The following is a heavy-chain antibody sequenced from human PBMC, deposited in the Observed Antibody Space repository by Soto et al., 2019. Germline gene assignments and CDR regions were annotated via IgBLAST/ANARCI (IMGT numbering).Heavy chain of an antibody. Sequence: GGSLRLSCAASGFTFSSYAMSWVRQAPGKGLEWVSVLCGSGSTIFYADSVKGRFTISRDNSKNTLYLQMNSLRAEDTAVYYCASIGWSHYYYYMDVWGKGTTVTVSS. J-gene: IGHJ6*03. CDR1: GFTFSSYA. D-gene: IGHD1-26*01. CDR2: LCGSGSTI. V-gene: IGHV3-23*01. CDR3: ASIGWSHYYYYMDV.